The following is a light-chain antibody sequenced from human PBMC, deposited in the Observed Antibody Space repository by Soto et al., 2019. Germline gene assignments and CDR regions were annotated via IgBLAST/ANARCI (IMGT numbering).Light chain of an antibody. CDR3: QQRSNWPPYT. Sequence: EIVLTQSPAPLSLSPGERATLSCRASQSVSSYLAWYQQKPGQAPRLLIYDASNRATGIPARFSGSWSGTDFTLTISSLEPEDVAVYYCQQRSNWPPYTFGQGTKLEIK. CDR1: QSVSSY. CDR2: DAS. J-gene: IGKJ2*01. V-gene: IGKV3-11*01.